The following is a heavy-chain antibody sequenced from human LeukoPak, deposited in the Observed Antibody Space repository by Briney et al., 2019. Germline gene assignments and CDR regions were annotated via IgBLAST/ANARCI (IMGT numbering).Heavy chain of an antibody. J-gene: IGHJ6*02. CDR2: IKSKAHGGTI. CDR1: GFTFSNAW. CDR3: ATEYYGMDD. Sequence: GSLRLSCAAFGFTFSNAWLSWVRQAPGKGLEWVGRIKSKAHGGTIDYAAPVEGRFTISRDDSKNTLYLQMNSLKSEDTAVYYCATEYYGMDDWGQGTTVTVSS. V-gene: IGHV3-15*01.